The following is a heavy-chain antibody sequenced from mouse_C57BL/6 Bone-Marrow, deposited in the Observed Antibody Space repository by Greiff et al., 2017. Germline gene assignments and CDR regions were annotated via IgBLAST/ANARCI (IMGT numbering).Heavy chain of an antibody. Sequence: EVQLQQSGPELVKPGASVKISCKASGYTFTDYYMNWVKQSHGESLEWIGDINPNNGGTSYNQKFKGKATLTVDKSSSTAYMELRSLTSEDSAVXYCARDYYGSSWYFDVWGTGTTVTVSS. V-gene: IGHV1-26*01. CDR1: GYTFTDYY. D-gene: IGHD1-1*01. J-gene: IGHJ1*03. CDR3: ARDYYGSSWYFDV. CDR2: INPNNGGT.